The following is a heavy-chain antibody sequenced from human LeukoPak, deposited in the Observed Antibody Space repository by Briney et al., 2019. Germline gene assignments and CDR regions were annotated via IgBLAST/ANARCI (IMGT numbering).Heavy chain of an antibody. CDR2: IIPILGIA. CDR3: ARAGDYVNRGAGLDP. J-gene: IGHJ5*02. D-gene: IGHD4-17*01. Sequence: GASVKVSCKASGGTFSSYAISWVRQAPGQGLEWMGRIIPILGIANYAQKFQGRVTITADKSTSTAYMELSSLRSEDTAVYYCARAGDYVNRGAGLDPWGQGTLVTVSS. V-gene: IGHV1-69*04. CDR1: GGTFSSYA.